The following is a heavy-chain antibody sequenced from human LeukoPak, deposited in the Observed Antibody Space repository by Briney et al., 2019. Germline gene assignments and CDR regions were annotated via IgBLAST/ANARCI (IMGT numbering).Heavy chain of an antibody. J-gene: IGHJ4*02. CDR3: ARGPNYVWGSYRYFDY. V-gene: IGHV4-30-4*01. D-gene: IGHD3-16*02. CDR2: IFYSGST. Sequence: SETLSLTCTVSGAAISSGDYYWSWIRQSPGKGLEWIGYIFYSGSTSYNPSLKSRVTISVDTSKNQFSLKLTSVTAADTAVYYCARGPNYVWGSYRYFDYWGQGTLVTVSS. CDR1: GAAISSGDYY.